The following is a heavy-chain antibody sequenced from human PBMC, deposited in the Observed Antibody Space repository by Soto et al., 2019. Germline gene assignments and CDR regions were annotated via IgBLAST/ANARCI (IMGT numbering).Heavy chain of an antibody. CDR1: GGTFSSYA. V-gene: IGHV1-69*13. J-gene: IGHJ4*02. D-gene: IGHD3-22*01. Sequence: SVKVSCKASGGTFSSYAISWVRQAPGEGLEWMGGIIPIFGTANYAQKFQGRVTITADESTSTAYMELSSLRSEDTAVYYCARVRYYYDSSGYYFPWYFDYWGQGTLVTVSS. CDR3: ARVRYYYDSSGYYFPWYFDY. CDR2: IIPIFGTA.